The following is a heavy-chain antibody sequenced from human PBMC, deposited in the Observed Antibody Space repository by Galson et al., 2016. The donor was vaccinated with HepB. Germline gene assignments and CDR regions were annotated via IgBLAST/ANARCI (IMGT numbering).Heavy chain of an antibody. V-gene: IGHV3-30*18. CDR1: GFAFSRFG. Sequence: SLRLSCAASGFAFSRFGMHWVRQAPGRGLEWVAVIPYDGDSTSYEDSVTGRFAIFRDNSRSTLLLQMNSLTAEDSSVYYCAKDGPGGRYRGYEDGRRDWGQGTLVTVTS. J-gene: IGHJ4*02. D-gene: IGHD3-22*01. CDR3: AKDGPGGRYRGYEDGRRD. CDR2: IPYDGDST.